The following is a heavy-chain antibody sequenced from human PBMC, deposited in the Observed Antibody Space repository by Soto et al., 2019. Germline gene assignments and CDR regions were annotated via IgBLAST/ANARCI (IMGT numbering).Heavy chain of an antibody. CDR3: ARDLTSGDY. CDR2: INPSGGST. D-gene: IGHD7-27*01. Sequence: QVQLVQSGAEVKNPGASVKLSCKASGYIFTNYYIHWVRQAPGQGLEWMAIINPSGGSTNYAQKFQGRVTLARVTFTNTVYMELSSLRSEDTAIYYCARDLTSGDYWGQGTLVTVSS. V-gene: IGHV1-46*01. CDR1: GYIFTNYY. J-gene: IGHJ4*02.